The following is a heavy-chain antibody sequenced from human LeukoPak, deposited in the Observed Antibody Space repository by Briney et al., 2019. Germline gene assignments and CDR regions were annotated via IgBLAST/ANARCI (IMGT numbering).Heavy chain of an antibody. D-gene: IGHD6-6*01. CDR3: ARGGIAARPSDS. Sequence: WGSLRLSCAASGFTVSSDYITWVRQAPGKGLEWVSVVYSGGETYYAESVKGRFTVSRDNSKNTVYLQMNSLRAEDTAVYFCARGGIAARPSDSWGQGTLVTVSS. CDR1: GFTVSSDY. CDR2: VYSGGET. V-gene: IGHV3-66*01. J-gene: IGHJ4*02.